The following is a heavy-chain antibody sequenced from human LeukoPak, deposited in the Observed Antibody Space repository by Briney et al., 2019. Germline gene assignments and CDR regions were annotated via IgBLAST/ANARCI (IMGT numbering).Heavy chain of an antibody. CDR1: GGSISSSSYY. CDR3: ARHTILDYYGSGSYSIDY. J-gene: IGHJ4*02. D-gene: IGHD3-10*01. V-gene: IGHV4-39*01. Sequence: KPSETLSLTCTVSGGSISSSSYYWGWIRQPPGKGLEWIGSIYYSGSTYYNPSLKSRVTISVDTSKNQFSLKLSSVTAADTAVYYCARHTILDYYGSGSYSIDYWGQGTLVTVSS. CDR2: IYYSGST.